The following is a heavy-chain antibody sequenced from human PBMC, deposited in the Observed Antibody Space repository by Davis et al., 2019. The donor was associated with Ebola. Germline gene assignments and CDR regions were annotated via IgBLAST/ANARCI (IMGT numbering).Heavy chain of an antibody. CDR3: ARDEILYSSRVSGPLDY. J-gene: IGHJ4*02. D-gene: IGHD2-15*01. Sequence: ASVKVSCKASGGAFSSYIVSWVRQAPGQGLEWMGIINPSVASTSYGQKFQGRITMTGDTSTGTVYMELSGLRYEDTAVYYCARDEILYSSRVSGPLDYWGQGTLVTVSS. CDR1: GGAFSSYI. CDR2: INPSVAST. V-gene: IGHV1-46*01.